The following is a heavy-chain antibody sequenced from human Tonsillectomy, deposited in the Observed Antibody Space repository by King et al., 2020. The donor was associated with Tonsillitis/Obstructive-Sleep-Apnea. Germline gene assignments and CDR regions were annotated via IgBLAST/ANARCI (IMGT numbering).Heavy chain of an antibody. D-gene: IGHD2-2*01. CDR2: INHSEST. CDR3: ARGLYCSSTSCYEDWFDP. V-gene: IGHV4-34*01. CDR1: GGSFSGYY. Sequence: QVQLQQWGAGLLQPSETLSLTCTVYGGSFSGYYWSWIRQPPGKGLEWIGEINHSESTSYNPSLKSRVTISVDTSKNQFSLRLNSVTAADTAVYYCARGLYCSSTSCYEDWFDPWGQGTLVTVSS. J-gene: IGHJ5*02.